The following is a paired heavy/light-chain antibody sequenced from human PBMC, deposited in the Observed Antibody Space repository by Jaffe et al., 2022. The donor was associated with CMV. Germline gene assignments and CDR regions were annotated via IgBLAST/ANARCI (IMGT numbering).Heavy chain of an antibody. V-gene: IGHV1-8*01. D-gene: IGHD6-13*01. CDR2: MNPNSGNT. J-gene: IGHJ5*02. CDR1: GYNFISYE. CDR3: ARGPDGSSRRSFTGDRWFDP. Sequence: QVQLVQSGAEVKKPGASVKVSCKASGYNFISYEINWVRQATGQGLEWMGWMNPNSGNTGYAQKFQGRVTMTRNTSIRTAYMEVSSLTSEDTAVYYCARGPDGSSRRSFTGDRWFDPWGQGTLVTVSS.
Light chain of an antibody. V-gene: IGLV1-47*01. CDR2: RDN. J-gene: IGLJ3*02. CDR1: RSNIGSNF. Sequence: QSVLTQPPSASGTPGQRVTISCSGSRSNIGSNFVYWYQQFPGMAPKLLIYRDNRRPSGVPDRFSGSKSGTSASLAISGLRSEDEADYHCATWDDSLSWVFGGGTKLTVL. CDR3: ATWDDSLSWV.